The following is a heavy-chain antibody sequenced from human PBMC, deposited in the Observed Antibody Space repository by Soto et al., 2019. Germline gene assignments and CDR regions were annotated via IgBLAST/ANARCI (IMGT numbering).Heavy chain of an antibody. D-gene: IGHD5-12*01. J-gene: IGHJ4*02. CDR1: GGSLTGYY. CDR3: ARETGASGLPFDF. CDR2: IHYTGNT. V-gene: IGHV4-59*01. Sequence: PSETLSLTCTVSGGSLTGYYWIWIRQPPGKGLEWIGLIHYTGNTNYNPSLKSRVTISIDTSKNQFSLRLRSATAADTAVYYCARETGASGLPFDFRGQGALVTVSS.